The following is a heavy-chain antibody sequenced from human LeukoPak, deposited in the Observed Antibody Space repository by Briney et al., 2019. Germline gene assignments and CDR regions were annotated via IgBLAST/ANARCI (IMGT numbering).Heavy chain of an antibody. CDR2: ISGRSETR. Sequence: GGSLRLSCVVSGTTFSSHAMSWVRQAPGKGLEWVAAISGRSETRFYIDSVKGRFTISRDNSKNTVYLQMNRLGPEDTAMYYCAKIDLWGQGTMVTVSS. V-gene: IGHV3-23*01. CDR1: GTTFSSHA. J-gene: IGHJ3*01. CDR3: AKIDL.